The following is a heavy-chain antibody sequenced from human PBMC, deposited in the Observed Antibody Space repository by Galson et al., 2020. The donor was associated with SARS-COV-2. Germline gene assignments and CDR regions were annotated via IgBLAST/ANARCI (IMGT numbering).Heavy chain of an antibody. J-gene: IGHJ3*01. Sequence: APVKVSCKASGYTFTTYNMHWVRQAPGQGLEWMGVINPSGGTARYAQKFQGKVTMTRDTSTSTVYMELRSLRSDDTAVYYCARTLSSQDGFDFWGQGTVVTVSS. D-gene: IGHD6-13*01. V-gene: IGHV1-46*03. CDR2: INPSGGTA. CDR1: GYTFTTYN. CDR3: ARTLSSQDGFDF.